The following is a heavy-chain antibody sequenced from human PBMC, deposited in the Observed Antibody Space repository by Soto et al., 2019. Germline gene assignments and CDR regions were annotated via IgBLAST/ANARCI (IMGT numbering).Heavy chain of an antibody. J-gene: IGHJ5*02. Sequence: EVQLVESGGGLVQPGGSLRLSCAASGFTFSDYWMHWVRQVPGKGLVWLSRINGGGSNANYADYVRGRFTISRDNDNNTLHLQMNSLRAEATAVYYCVRSMTTLTIDWLDPWGQGTQVTVFS. CDR2: INGGGSNA. D-gene: IGHD4-17*01. CDR3: VRSMTTLTIDWLDP. V-gene: IGHV3-74*01. CDR1: GFTFSDYW.